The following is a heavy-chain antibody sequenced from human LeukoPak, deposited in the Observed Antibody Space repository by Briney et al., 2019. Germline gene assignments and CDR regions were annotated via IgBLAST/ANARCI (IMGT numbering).Heavy chain of an antibody. CDR2: MNPNSGNA. D-gene: IGHD3-3*01. Sequence: ASVKVSCKASGYTFTSYDINWVRQATGQGLEWMGWMNPNSGNAGYAQKFQGRVTMTRNTSISTAYMELSSLRSEDTAVYYCARVSNYDFWSGLNYWGQGTLVTVSS. CDR1: GYTFTSYD. CDR3: ARVSNYDFWSGLNY. V-gene: IGHV1-8*01. J-gene: IGHJ4*02.